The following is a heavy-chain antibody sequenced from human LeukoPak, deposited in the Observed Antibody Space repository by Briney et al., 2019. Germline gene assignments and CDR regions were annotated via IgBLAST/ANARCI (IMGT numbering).Heavy chain of an antibody. J-gene: IGHJ5*02. V-gene: IGHV4-59*01. CDR1: GGSISSYY. Sequence: PSETLSLTCTASGGSISSYYWSWIRQPPGKGLEWIWYIYYSGSTNYNPSLKSRVTISVDTSKNKFSLKLSSVTAADTAVYYCARGLYSSSWYVWFDPWGQGTLVIVSS. CDR2: IYYSGST. CDR3: ARGLYSSSWYVWFDP. D-gene: IGHD6-13*01.